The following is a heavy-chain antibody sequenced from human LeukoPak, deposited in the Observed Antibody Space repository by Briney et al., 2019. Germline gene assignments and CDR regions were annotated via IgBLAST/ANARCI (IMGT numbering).Heavy chain of an antibody. Sequence: GASVKVSCKASGGTFSSYAISWVRQAPGQGLEWMGRIIPILGIANYAQKFQGRVTITADKSTSTAYMELSSLRSEDTAVYYCARAGSMVRGVISWFDPWGQGTLVTVSS. CDR1: GGTFSSYA. V-gene: IGHV1-69*04. J-gene: IGHJ5*02. D-gene: IGHD3-10*01. CDR2: IIPILGIA. CDR3: ARAGSMVRGVISWFDP.